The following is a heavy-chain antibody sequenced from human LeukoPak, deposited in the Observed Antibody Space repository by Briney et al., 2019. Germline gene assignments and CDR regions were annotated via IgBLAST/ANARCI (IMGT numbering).Heavy chain of an antibody. CDR1: GFTFSSFA. Sequence: GGSLRLSCAASGFTFSSFAMSWVRQAPGKGLEWVSAISGSGGSTYYADSVRGRFAISRDNSKNTLYLQMNSLRAEDTAVYYCAKEGYSSSWLVGYFSDYWGQGTLVTVSS. D-gene: IGHD6-13*01. CDR3: AKEGYSSSWLVGYFSDY. J-gene: IGHJ4*02. V-gene: IGHV3-23*01. CDR2: ISGSGGST.